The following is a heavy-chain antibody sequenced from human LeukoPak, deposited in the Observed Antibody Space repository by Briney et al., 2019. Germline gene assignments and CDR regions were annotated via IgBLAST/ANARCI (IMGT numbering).Heavy chain of an antibody. V-gene: IGHV4-59*08. J-gene: IGHJ6*03. Sequence: PSETLSLTCTVSGGSISSYYWSWIRQPPGKGLEWIGYIYYSGSTNYNPSPKSRVAISVDTSKNQFSLKLSSVTAADTAVYYCARGIATYYYYYYMDVWGKGTTVTISS. CDR3: ARGIATYYYYYYMDV. D-gene: IGHD2-21*01. CDR1: GGSISSYY. CDR2: IYYSGST.